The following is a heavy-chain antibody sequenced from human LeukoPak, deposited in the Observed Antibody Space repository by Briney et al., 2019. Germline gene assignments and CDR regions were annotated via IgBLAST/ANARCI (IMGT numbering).Heavy chain of an antibody. CDR3: ARDGDIVVVTAILHFDY. V-gene: IGHV3-30*01. CDR1: GFTFSSYA. D-gene: IGHD2-21*02. J-gene: IGHJ4*02. Sequence: GGSLRLSCAASGFTFSSYAMHWVRQAPGKGLEWVAVISYDGSNKYYADSVKGRFTISRDNSKNTLYLQMNSLRAEDTAVYYCARDGDIVVVTAILHFDYWGQGTLVTVSS. CDR2: ISYDGSNK.